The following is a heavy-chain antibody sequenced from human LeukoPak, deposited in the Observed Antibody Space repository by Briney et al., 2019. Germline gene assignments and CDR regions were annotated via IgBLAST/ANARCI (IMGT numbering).Heavy chain of an antibody. CDR3: SRSDGASDFDY. D-gene: IGHD5-24*01. CDR2: TYYRSKWYN. J-gene: IGHJ4*02. Sequence: SQTLSLTCAISGDSVSSNRASWTWIRHSPSGGLEWLGRTYYRSKWYNDYAVSLKSRISINPDTSKNQFSLQLNSVTPEDTAVYYCSRSDGASDFDYWGQGTLVTVSS. V-gene: IGHV6-1*01. CDR1: GDSVSSNRAS.